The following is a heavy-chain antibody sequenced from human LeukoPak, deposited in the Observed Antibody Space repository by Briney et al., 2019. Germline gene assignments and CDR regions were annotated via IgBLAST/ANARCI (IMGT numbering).Heavy chain of an antibody. V-gene: IGHV4-39*01. CDR2: IYYSGST. CDR1: GGSISSSSYY. D-gene: IGHD5-24*01. Sequence: SETLSLTCTVSGGSISSSSYYWGWIRQPPGKGLEWIGSIYYSGSTYYNPSLKSRVTISVDTSKNQFSLKLSSVTAADTAVYYCARRRRWLQNFDYWGEGTLVTVSS. J-gene: IGHJ4*02. CDR3: ARRRRWLQNFDY.